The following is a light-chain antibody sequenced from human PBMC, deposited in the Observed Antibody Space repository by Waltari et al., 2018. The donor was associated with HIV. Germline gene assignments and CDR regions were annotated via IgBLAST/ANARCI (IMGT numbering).Light chain of an antibody. Sequence: QSALTQPRSVSGSPGHSVTISCTGTSRNIGIYNYVSWYQQPPGKAPKLLISDVTRRPSGVPDRFSGSKSGNTASLTISGLQADDEADYYCCSYAGNFIYVFGTGTKVTVL. J-gene: IGLJ1*01. CDR2: DVT. CDR3: CSYAGNFIYV. CDR1: SRNIGIYNY. V-gene: IGLV2-11*01.